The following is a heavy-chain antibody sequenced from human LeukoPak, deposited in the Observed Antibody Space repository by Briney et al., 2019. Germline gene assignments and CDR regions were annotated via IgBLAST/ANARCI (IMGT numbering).Heavy chain of an antibody. CDR3: AKAGVGATTGGY. CDR1: GFTFSSYA. D-gene: IGHD1-26*01. J-gene: IGHJ4*02. V-gene: IGHV3-23*01. Sequence: GGSLRLSCAASGFTFSSYAMSWVRQAPGKGLEWVSAISGSGGSTYYADSVKGRFTISRDNSKNTLCLQMNSLRAEDTAVYYCAKAGVGATTGGYWGQGTLVTVSS. CDR2: ISGSGGST.